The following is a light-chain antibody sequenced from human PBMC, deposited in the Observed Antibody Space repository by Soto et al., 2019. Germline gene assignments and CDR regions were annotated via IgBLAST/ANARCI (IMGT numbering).Light chain of an antibody. CDR3: QKYSSVPV. CDR2: AAS. CDR1: QGIRNF. J-gene: IGKJ3*01. V-gene: IGKV1-27*01. Sequence: DIQMTQSPTSLSASVGDRVTITCRASQGIRNFVAWYQQKPGKAPKLLIYAASTVQSGVPSRFSGSGSGTDFPLTINSLQPDDVETYSCQKYSSVPVFGPGTKVEIK.